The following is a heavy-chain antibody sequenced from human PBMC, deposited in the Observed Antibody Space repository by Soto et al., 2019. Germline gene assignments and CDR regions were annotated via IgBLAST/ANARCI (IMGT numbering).Heavy chain of an antibody. V-gene: IGHV1-18*01. CDR3: ARSKGCSSTSCQGGAPFVWVDP. Sequence: ASVKVSCKASGYTFTSYGISWVRQAPGQGLEWMGWISAYNGNTNYAQKLQGRVTMTTDTSTSTAYMELRSLRSDDTAVYYCARSKGCSSTSCQGGAPFVWVDPWGQGTLVTVSS. J-gene: IGHJ5*02. CDR2: ISAYNGNT. CDR1: GYTFTSYG. D-gene: IGHD2-2*01.